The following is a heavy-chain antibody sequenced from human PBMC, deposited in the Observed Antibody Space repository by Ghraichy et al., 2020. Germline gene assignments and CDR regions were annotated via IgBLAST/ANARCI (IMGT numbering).Heavy chain of an antibody. CDR2: IYYSGST. V-gene: IGHV4-31*03. CDR3: ASTLRGGNEDAFDI. J-gene: IGHJ3*02. Sequence: SETLSLTCTVSGGSISSGGYYWSWIRQHPGKGLEWIGYIYYSGSTYYNPSLKSRVTISVDTSKNQFSLKLSSVTAADTAVYYCASTLRGGNEDAFDILCQGIMVTVSS. CDR1: GGSISSGGYY. D-gene: IGHD4-23*01.